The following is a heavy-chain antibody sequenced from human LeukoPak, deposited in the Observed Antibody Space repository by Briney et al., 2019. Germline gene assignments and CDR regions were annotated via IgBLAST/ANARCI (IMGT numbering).Heavy chain of an antibody. Sequence: GGSLRLSCAASGFTFSSYAMSWVRQAPGKGLEWVSAISGSGGSTYYADSVKGRFTISRDNSKNTLYLQMNSLRAEDTAVYYCAKKGIAVAGTGYYYYMDVWGKGTTVTVSS. J-gene: IGHJ6*03. D-gene: IGHD6-19*01. CDR2: ISGSGGST. CDR3: AKKGIAVAGTGYYYYMDV. V-gene: IGHV3-23*01. CDR1: GFTFSSYA.